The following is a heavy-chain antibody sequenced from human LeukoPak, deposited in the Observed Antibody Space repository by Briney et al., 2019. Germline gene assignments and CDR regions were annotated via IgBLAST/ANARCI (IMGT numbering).Heavy chain of an antibody. CDR3: ARAYYYDSSGYYRGAFDI. CDR1: GFTFSSYA. V-gene: IGHV3-23*01. D-gene: IGHD3-22*01. CDR2: FSGSGGST. Sequence: GGSLRLSCAASGFTFSSYAMSWVRQAPGKGLECISGFSGSGGSTYYADSVKGRFTISRDNSKNTLYLQMNSLRAEDTAVYYCARAYYYDSSGYYRGAFDIWGQGTMVTVSS. J-gene: IGHJ3*02.